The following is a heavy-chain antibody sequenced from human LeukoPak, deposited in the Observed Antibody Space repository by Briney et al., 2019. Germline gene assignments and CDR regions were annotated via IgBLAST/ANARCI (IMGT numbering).Heavy chain of an antibody. CDR3: ARVINYDSSGYYLGY. CDR1: GGSFSGYY. CDR2: INDSGST. J-gene: IGHJ4*02. V-gene: IGHV4-34*01. D-gene: IGHD3-22*01. Sequence: SETLSLTCAVYGGSFSGYYWSWIRQPPGKGLEWIGEINDSGSTNCNPSLKSRVSISVDTSKNQFSLKLSSVTAADTAVYYCARVINYDSSGYYLGYWGQGTRVTVSS.